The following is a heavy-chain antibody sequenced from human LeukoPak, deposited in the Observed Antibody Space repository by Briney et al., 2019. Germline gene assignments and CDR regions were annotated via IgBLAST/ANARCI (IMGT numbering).Heavy chain of an antibody. J-gene: IGHJ4*02. CDR3: ARARETEAIDY. CDR1: GGSFSGYY. V-gene: IGHV4-34*01. CDR2: INHSGST. Sequence: PSETLSLTCAVYGGSFSGYYWGWIRQPPGKGLEWIGEINHSGSTNYNPSLKSRVTVSVDTSKNQFSLKVTSVTAADTAVYYCARARETEAIDYWGQGTVVTVSS. D-gene: IGHD6-25*01.